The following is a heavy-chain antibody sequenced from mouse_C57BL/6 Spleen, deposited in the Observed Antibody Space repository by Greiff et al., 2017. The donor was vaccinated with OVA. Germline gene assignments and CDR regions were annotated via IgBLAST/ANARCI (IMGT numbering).Heavy chain of an antibody. J-gene: IGHJ2*01. V-gene: IGHV1-52*01. CDR1: GYTFTSYW. Sequence: QVQLQQPGAELVRPGSSVKLSCKASGYTFTSYWMHWVKQRPIQGLEWIGNIDPSDSETHYNQKFKDKATLTVDKSSSTAYMQLSSLTSEDSSVYYCARRGITTVVASGYFGYWGQGTTLTVSS. CDR3: ARRGITTVVASGYFGY. CDR2: IDPSDSET. D-gene: IGHD1-1*01.